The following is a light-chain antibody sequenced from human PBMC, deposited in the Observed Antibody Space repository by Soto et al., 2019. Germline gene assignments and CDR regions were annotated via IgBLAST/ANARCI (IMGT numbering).Light chain of an antibody. Sequence: ALTQPPSASGSLGQSVTISCTGTSSDVGGYKYVSWYQQHPGKAPKVMIYEVTKRPSGVPDRFSGSKSGNTASLTVSGLQAEDEADYYCSSYAGNNDLVFGGGTKVTVL. J-gene: IGLJ3*02. CDR2: EVT. V-gene: IGLV2-8*01. CDR1: SSDVGGYKY. CDR3: SSYAGNNDLV.